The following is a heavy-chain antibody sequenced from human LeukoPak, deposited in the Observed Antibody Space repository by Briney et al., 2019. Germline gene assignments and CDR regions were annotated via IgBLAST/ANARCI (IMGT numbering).Heavy chain of an antibody. V-gene: IGHV1-18*01. CDR2: ISAYNGNT. D-gene: IGHD2-8*02. J-gene: IGHJ4*02. Sequence: PAASVKVSCKASGYTFTSYGISWVRQAPGQGLEWMGWISAYNGNTNYAQKFQGWVTMTRDTSISTAYMELSRLRSDDTAVYYCARDPSQSLVALPYYYFDYWGQGTLVTVSS. CDR1: GYTFTSYG. CDR3: ARDPSQSLVALPYYYFDY.